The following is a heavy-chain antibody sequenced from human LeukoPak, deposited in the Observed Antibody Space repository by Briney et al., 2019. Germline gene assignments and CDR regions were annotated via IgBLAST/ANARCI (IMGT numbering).Heavy chain of an antibody. Sequence: ASVKVSCKASGYTFTGYYMHWVRQATGQGLEWMGWMNPNSGNTGYAQKFQGRVTITRNTSISTAYMELSSLRSEDTAVYYCARDYGGNSGWFDPWGQGTLVTVSS. D-gene: IGHD4-23*01. CDR2: MNPNSGNT. J-gene: IGHJ5*02. V-gene: IGHV1-8*03. CDR1: GYTFTGYY. CDR3: ARDYGGNSGWFDP.